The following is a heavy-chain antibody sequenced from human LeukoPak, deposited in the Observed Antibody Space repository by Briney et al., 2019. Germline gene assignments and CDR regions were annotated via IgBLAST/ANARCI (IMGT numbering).Heavy chain of an antibody. CDR3: ARGQHFRVYDSSDYYPC. V-gene: IGHV1-69*13. D-gene: IGHD3-22*01. J-gene: IGHJ4*02. CDR1: GGTFSSYA. CDR2: IIPIFGTA. Sequence: SVKVSCKASGGTFSSYAISWVRQAPGQGLEWMGGIIPIFGTANYAQKFQGRVTITADESTSTAYMELSSLRSEDTAVYYCARGQHFRVYDSSDYYPCWGQGTLVTVSS.